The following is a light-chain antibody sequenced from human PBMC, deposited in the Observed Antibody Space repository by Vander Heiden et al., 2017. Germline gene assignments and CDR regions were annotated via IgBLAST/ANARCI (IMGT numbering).Light chain of an antibody. CDR2: DAS. Sequence: DIKMTQSPSSLSASVGDRVTITCQASRHISQLLNWYQQKPGKAPQLLIFDASTLQTGVPSRFSGSGSVTDFTLTITDVQPEDAATYFCQQFEDVPFTFGQGTKLDMK. CDR3: QQFEDVPFT. CDR1: RHISQL. V-gene: IGKV1-33*01. J-gene: IGKJ2*01.